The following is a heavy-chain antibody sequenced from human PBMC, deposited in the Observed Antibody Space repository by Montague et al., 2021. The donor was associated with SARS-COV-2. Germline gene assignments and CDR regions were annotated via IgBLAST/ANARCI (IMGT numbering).Heavy chain of an antibody. Sequence: SETLSLTCTVSGDSISHSSYYWGWIREPPGKGLEWIGSIYYSGSTYYNPSLKSRVTISVDTSKKQFSLKLNSMTAADTAVYYCARGADYDFWSGFLRYKWFDPWGLGTPVTVSS. V-gene: IGHV4-39*07. CDR2: IYYSGST. CDR1: GDSISHSSYY. J-gene: IGHJ5*02. D-gene: IGHD3-3*01. CDR3: ARGADYDFWSGFLRYKWFDP.